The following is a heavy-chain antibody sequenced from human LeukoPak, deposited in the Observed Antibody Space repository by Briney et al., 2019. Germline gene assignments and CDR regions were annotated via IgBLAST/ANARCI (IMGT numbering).Heavy chain of an antibody. Sequence: GGSLRLSCAASGFTFSNFAMTWVRLAPGKGLEWVSSIVGSSSTYYADSLKGRFTISRDNAKNSLYLQMNSLRAEDTAMNYCARESWSDSVAFDIWGLGTMVIVSS. V-gene: IGHV3-21*01. CDR2: IVGSSST. CDR3: ARESWSDSVAFDI. D-gene: IGHD3-3*01. J-gene: IGHJ3*02. CDR1: GFTFSNFA.